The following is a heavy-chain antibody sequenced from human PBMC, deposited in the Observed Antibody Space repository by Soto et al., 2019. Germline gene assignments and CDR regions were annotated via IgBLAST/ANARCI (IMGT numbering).Heavy chain of an antibody. CDR2: ISHDGVT. Sequence: QVQLQQWGAGLLRPSETLSLTCAFYGGSFDDFYWSWVRQSPGKVLEWVGEISHDGVTNYSPSIASRVSISVDTSKNQFSLHLRSVTAADTGLYYCARGQLVWYGDLTPYHRDMDVW. V-gene: IGHV4-34*02. J-gene: IGHJ6*01. CDR1: GGSFDDFY. D-gene: IGHD3-10*01. CDR3: ARGQLVWYGDLTPYHRDMDV.